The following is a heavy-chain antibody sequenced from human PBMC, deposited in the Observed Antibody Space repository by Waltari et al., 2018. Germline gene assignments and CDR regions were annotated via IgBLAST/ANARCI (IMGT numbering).Heavy chain of an antibody. CDR1: GASIRGYH. D-gene: IGHD3-3*01. CDR2: ISYSGDT. V-gene: IGHV4-59*01. Sequence: VQLQESGPGLVKPSETLSLTCAVSGASIRGYHWTWIRQPPGGGLELIGHISYSGDTGYGPSLRRRVNKSVDTSQNPLSLKLNPVTAADTAVYYCARGKVFGVVTDTFDIWSQGTMVTVSS. J-gene: IGHJ3*02. CDR3: ARGKVFGVVTDTFDI.